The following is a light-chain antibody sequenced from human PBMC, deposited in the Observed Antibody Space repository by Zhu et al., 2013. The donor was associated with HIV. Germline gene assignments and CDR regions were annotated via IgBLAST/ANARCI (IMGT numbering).Light chain of an antibody. J-gene: IGLJ3*02. CDR2: ETN. V-gene: IGLV2-14*02. CDR3: TSYTDTTTWV. CDR1: SSDVGNYDL. Sequence: HSALTQPASMSGSPGQSITMSCIGTSSDVGNYDLVSWYQQYPGKAPKLIIFETNKRPSGVSDRFSGSKSGNTASLTISALQADDEADYYCTSYTDTTTWVFGGGTKLTVL.